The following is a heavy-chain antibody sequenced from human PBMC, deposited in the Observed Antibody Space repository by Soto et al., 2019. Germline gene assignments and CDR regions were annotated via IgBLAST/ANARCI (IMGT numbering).Heavy chain of an antibody. CDR3: AKALGELWFGDLLPDY. Sequence: GGSLRLSCAASGFTFSTYAMNWVRQTPGKGLDWVSSISGSGGSTYYADSVKGRFTISRDNSKNTLDLQMNSLRAEDTAVYYCAKALGELWFGDLLPDYWGRGTLVTVSS. CDR1: GFTFSTYA. CDR2: ISGSGGST. D-gene: IGHD3-10*01. J-gene: IGHJ4*02. V-gene: IGHV3-23*01.